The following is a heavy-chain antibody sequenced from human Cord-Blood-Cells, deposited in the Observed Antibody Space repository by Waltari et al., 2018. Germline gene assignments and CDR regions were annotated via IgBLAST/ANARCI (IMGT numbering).Heavy chain of an antibody. J-gene: IGHJ4*02. V-gene: IGHV1-8*03. CDR3: ARGRRGSSWYYFDY. CDR2: MNPNSGNT. Sequence: QVPLVQSGAEVTKPGASVMVSCKAFGSTFTSYDINWLRQATGQGLEWMGWMNPNSGNTGYAQKFQGRVTITRNTSISTAYMELSSLRSEDTAVYYCARGRRGSSWYYFDYWGQGTLVTVSS. D-gene: IGHD6-13*01. CDR1: GSTFTSYD.